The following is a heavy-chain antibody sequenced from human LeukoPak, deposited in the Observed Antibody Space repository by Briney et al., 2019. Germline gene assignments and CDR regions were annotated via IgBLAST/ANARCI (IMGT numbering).Heavy chain of an antibody. CDR2: IYHSGST. D-gene: IGHD3-22*01. CDR3: ARDWGGDSSGYYFDY. Sequence: SETLSLTCAVSGYSISSGYYWGWIRQPPGKGLEWIGSIYHSGSTYYNPSLKSRVTISVDTSKNQFSLKLSSVTAADTAVYYCARDWGGDSSGYYFDYWGQGTLVTVSS. V-gene: IGHV4-38-2*02. J-gene: IGHJ4*02. CDR1: GYSISSGYY.